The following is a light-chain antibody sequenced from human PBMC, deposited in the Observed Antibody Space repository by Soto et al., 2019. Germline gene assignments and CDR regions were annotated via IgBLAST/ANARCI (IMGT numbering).Light chain of an antibody. V-gene: IGLV2-14*01. J-gene: IGLJ1*01. CDR1: SSDVGAYNY. CDR3: CSYTTSNTFV. CDR2: HVT. Sequence: SVLTPPASVSGSLGQSITISCSGTSSDVGAYNYVSWYQQYPGKAPKLMIYHVTDRPSGVSNRFSGSKSGNTASLTISGLQAEDEADYYCCSYTTSNTFVFGTGTKVTVL.